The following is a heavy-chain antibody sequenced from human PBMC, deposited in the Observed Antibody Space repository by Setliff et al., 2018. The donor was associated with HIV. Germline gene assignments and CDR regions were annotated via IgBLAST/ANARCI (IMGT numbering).Heavy chain of an antibody. CDR3: ARVSQYSSSWYVRWFDP. J-gene: IGHJ5*02. Sequence: ASVKVSCKASGYTFTGYYIHWVRQAPGQGLEWMGWINPNNGGTNYAQKFQGRVTMTRDTSISTAYMEVSRLRSDDTAVYYCARVSQYSSSWYVRWFDPWGQGTLVTVSS. D-gene: IGHD6-13*01. CDR1: GYTFTGYY. V-gene: IGHV1-2*02. CDR2: INPNNGGT.